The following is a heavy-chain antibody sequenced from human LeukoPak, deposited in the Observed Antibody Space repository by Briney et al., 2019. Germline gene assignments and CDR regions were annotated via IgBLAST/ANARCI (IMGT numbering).Heavy chain of an antibody. J-gene: IGHJ5*02. Sequence: GGSLRLSCAASGFTFSSYWMHWVRQAPGKGLVWVSRINSDGRSTSYADSVKGRFTISRDNAKNTLYLQMNSLGAEDTAVYYCARDIGATNWFDPWGQGTLVTVSS. D-gene: IGHD1-26*01. CDR2: INSDGRST. CDR3: ARDIGATNWFDP. CDR1: GFTFSSYW. V-gene: IGHV3-74*01.